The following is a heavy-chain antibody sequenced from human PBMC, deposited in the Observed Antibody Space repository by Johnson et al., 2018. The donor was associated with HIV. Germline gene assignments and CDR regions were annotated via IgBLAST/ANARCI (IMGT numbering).Heavy chain of an antibody. J-gene: IGHJ3*02. Sequence: QVQLVESGGGVVQPGGSLRLSCAASGFTFSSYGMHWVRQAPGKWLEWVAFIRYDGSNKYYADSVKGRFTISRDNSKNTLYLQMNSLRAEDTAVYYCAKGGANDAFDIWGQGTMVTVSS. V-gene: IGHV3-30*02. D-gene: IGHD3-16*01. CDR1: GFTFSSYG. CDR3: AKGGANDAFDI. CDR2: IRYDGSNK.